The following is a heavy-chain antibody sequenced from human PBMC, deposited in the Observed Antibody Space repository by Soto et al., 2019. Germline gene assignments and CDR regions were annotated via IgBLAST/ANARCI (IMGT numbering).Heavy chain of an antibody. J-gene: IGHJ4*02. V-gene: IGHV3-23*01. Sequence: SGGSLRLSCAASGFTFSSYAMSWVRQAPGKGLEWVSAISGSGGSTYYADSVKGRFTISRDNSENTLYLQMNSLRAEDTAVYYCAKELGYGSSTSCYTEIFDYWAQGTLVTVSS. CDR1: GFTFSSYA. CDR3: AKELGYGSSTSCYTEIFDY. D-gene: IGHD2-2*02. CDR2: ISGSGGST.